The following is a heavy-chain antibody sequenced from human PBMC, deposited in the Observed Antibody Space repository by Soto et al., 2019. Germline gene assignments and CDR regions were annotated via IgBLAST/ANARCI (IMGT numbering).Heavy chain of an antibody. CDR1: GDYISRNGYF. CDR3: ARGTMLRGPGYYYAMDV. J-gene: IGHJ6*02. V-gene: IGHV4-31*03. D-gene: IGHD3-10*01. Sequence: SETLSLTCTVSGDYISRNGYFWTWIRQHPGKGLEWIGYIYYSGSSYYNPSLKSRVIISVDTSKNHFSLNLTAVTAADTAVYYCARGTMLRGPGYYYAMDVWGQGTTVTVSS. CDR2: IYYSGSS.